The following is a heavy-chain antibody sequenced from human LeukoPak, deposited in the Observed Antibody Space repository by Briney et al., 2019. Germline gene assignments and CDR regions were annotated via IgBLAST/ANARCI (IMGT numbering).Heavy chain of an antibody. J-gene: IGHJ4*02. CDR3: ATRPEGETYIAVFDF. CDR2: IYSGGST. D-gene: IGHD1-1*01. V-gene: IGHV3-53*01. CDR1: GFTVSSNY. Sequence: GGSLRLSCAASGFTVSSNYMSWVRQAPGKGLEWVSVIYSGGSTYYADSVKGRFTISRDNSKNTLYLQMNSLRAEDTAVYYCATRPEGETYIAVFDFWGQGTLVTVSS.